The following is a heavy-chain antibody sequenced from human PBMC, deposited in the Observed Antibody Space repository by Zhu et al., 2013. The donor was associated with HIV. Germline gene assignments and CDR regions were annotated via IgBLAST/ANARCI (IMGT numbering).Heavy chain of an antibody. CDR3: ARGDGRMWELPYAFDI. CDR1: GYTFTGYY. D-gene: IGHD1-26*01. V-gene: IGHV1-2*02. J-gene: IGHJ3*02. CDR2: INPNSGGT. Sequence: QVQLVQSGAEVKKPGASVKVSCKASGYTFTGYYMHWVRQAPGQGLEWMGWINPNSGGTNYAQKFQGRVTMTRDTSISTAYMELSRLRSDDTAVYYCARGDGRMWELPYAFDIWGQGTMVTVSS.